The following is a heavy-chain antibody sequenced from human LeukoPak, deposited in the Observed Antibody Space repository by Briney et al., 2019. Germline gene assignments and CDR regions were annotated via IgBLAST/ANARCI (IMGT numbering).Heavy chain of an antibody. CDR2: INTETENP. V-gene: IGHV7-4-1*02. J-gene: IGHJ3*02. Sequence: ASVKVPCKASGYTFTRYPMNWVRQAPGQGLEWMGWINTETENPTYSQGFTGRFVFSLDTSVSTAYLQISSLKAEDTAVYYCARGSFTDGFDIWGQGTMVTVSS. CDR1: GYTFTRYP. D-gene: IGHD1-26*01. CDR3: ARGSFTDGFDI.